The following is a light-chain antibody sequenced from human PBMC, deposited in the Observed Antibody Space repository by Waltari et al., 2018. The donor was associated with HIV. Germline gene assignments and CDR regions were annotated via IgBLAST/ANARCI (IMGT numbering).Light chain of an antibody. Sequence: QSALTQPPSASGSPGQSVTLSCTGSNSDIGSYDYVSWYQLHPGKAPKLVISEVTKRPSGVSDRFSGSKSANTAFLTLSGLQAEDEADYYCSSFADRDGFYVLFGGGTRLTVL. CDR3: SSFADRDGFYVL. V-gene: IGLV2-8*01. J-gene: IGLJ2*01. CDR1: NSDIGSYDY. CDR2: EVT.